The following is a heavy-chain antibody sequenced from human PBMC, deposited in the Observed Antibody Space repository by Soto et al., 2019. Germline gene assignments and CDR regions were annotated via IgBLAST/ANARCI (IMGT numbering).Heavy chain of an antibody. Sequence: SVKVSCKASGGTFSSYAISWVRQAPGQGLEWVGGIIPIFGTANYAQKFQGRVTITADESTSTAYMELSSLRSEDTAVYYCARVPPSPNSSGYYPWAFDIWGQGTMVTVS. V-gene: IGHV1-69*13. CDR1: GGTFSSYA. CDR3: ARVPPSPNSSGYYPWAFDI. CDR2: IIPIFGTA. J-gene: IGHJ3*02. D-gene: IGHD3-22*01.